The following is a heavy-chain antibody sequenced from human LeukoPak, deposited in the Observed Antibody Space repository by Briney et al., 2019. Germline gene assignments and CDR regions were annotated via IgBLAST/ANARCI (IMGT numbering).Heavy chain of an antibody. CDR3: ARAAPNYYDSSGSLRNPYFDY. CDR1: GGSISSSSYY. V-gene: IGHV4-31*03. Sequence: SETLSLTCTVSGGSISSSSYYWGWIRQHPGKGLEWIGNIYYSGSTYYSPSLKSRVTMSVDTSKNQFSLTLISVTAADTAVYFCARAAPNYYDSSGSLRNPYFDYWGQGTLVTVSS. CDR2: IYYSGST. J-gene: IGHJ4*02. D-gene: IGHD3-22*01.